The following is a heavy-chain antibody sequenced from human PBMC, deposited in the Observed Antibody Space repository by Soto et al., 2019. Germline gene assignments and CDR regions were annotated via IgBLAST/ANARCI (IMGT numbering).Heavy chain of an antibody. Sequence: QVQLVQSGAEVKKPGSSVKVSCKASGGTFSSYAISWVRQAPGQGLAWMGGIIPIFGTANYAQKFQGRVTITADESTSTAYMELSSLRSEDTAVYYCARNVVVTATHYWYFDLWGRGTLVTVSS. D-gene: IGHD2-21*02. V-gene: IGHV1-69*01. J-gene: IGHJ2*01. CDR3: ARNVVVTATHYWYFDL. CDR2: IIPIFGTA. CDR1: GGTFSSYA.